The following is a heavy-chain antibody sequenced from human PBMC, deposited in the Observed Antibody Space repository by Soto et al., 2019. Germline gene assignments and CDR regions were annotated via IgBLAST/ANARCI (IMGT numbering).Heavy chain of an antibody. D-gene: IGHD3-10*01. CDR2: ISAYNGNT. Sequence: GASVKVSCKASGYTFTSYGISWVRQAPGQGLEWMGWISAYNGNTNYAQKLQGRVTMTTDTSTSTAYMELRSLRSDDTAVYYCARSRLYYYGSGRYAWVGDFDHWGQGTLVTVSS. CDR1: GYTFTSYG. CDR3: ARSRLYYYGSGRYAWVGDFDH. V-gene: IGHV1-18*01. J-gene: IGHJ4*02.